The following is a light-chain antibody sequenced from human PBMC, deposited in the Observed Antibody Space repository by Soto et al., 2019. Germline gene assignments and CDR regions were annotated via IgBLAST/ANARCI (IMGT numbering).Light chain of an antibody. V-gene: IGLV2-14*03. CDR3: SSYTSSSSYV. CDR2: DVS. CDR1: SSDVGGYKY. J-gene: IGLJ1*01. Sequence: QSALTQPVSVSGSPGQSIAISCTGTSSDVGGYKYVSWYQQHPGKAPKLMIYDVSNRPSGVSDRFSGSKSGNTASLTISGLQSEDEVDYYCSSYTSSSSYVFGTGTKLTVL.